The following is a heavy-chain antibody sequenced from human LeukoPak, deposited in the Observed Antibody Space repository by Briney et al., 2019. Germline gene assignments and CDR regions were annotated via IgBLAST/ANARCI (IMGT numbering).Heavy chain of an antibody. CDR1: GGSISSSYYY. D-gene: IGHD3-22*01. J-gene: IGHJ1*01. V-gene: IGHV4-39*01. Sequence: SETLSLTCTVSGGSISSSYYYWGWIRQPPGKGLEWIGSIYYSGSTYYNPSLKSRVTISVDTSKNQFSLKLRSVTAADTAVYYCARADWDSSGYYCQHWGQGTLVTVSS. CDR2: IYYSGST. CDR3: ARADWDSSGYYCQH.